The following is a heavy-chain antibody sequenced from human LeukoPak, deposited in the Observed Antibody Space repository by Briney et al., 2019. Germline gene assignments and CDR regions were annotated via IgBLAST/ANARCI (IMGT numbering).Heavy chain of an antibody. J-gene: IGHJ5*02. CDR1: GFSFSSSA. CDR2: VSGSGGST. D-gene: IGHD3-9*01. V-gene: IGHV3-23*01. CDR3: EEGRLRYFFDP. Sequence: QTGGSLRLSCAASGFSFSSSAMSWVRQAPGKGLEWVSTVSGSGGSTYYADSVKGRFTISRDISKSTLYLQMNSLRAEDTAVYYCEEGRLRYFFDPWGQEPLVTFSS.